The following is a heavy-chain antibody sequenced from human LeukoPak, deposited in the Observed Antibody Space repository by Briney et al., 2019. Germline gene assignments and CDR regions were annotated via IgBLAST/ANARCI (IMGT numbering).Heavy chain of an antibody. CDR1: EFTFSRYG. V-gene: IGHV3-64D*09. D-gene: IGHD3-22*01. J-gene: IGHJ4*02. CDR2: IVSNGDST. CDR3: VKDLYYDNSGYYSGAFDY. Sequence: RAGGSLRLSCSASEFTFSRYGMHWVCQAPGKGLEYVSAIVSNGDSTYYADSVKGRFTISRDNAKNTLYLQMSSLRVEDTAVYYCVKDLYYDNSGYYSGAFDYWGQGTLVTVSS.